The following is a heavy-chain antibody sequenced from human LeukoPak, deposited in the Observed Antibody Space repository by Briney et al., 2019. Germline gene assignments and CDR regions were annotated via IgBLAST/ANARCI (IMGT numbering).Heavy chain of an antibody. CDR1: GFTFGSYG. Sequence: GGSLRLSCAASGFTFGSYGMHWVRQAPGKGLEWVAVISYDGSDKYYADSVKGRFTISRDNSKNTLYLQVNSLRAEDTAVYYCAKGYSRGWRVEYWGQGTLVTVSP. J-gene: IGHJ4*02. V-gene: IGHV3-30*18. D-gene: IGHD6-19*01. CDR3: AKGYSRGWRVEY. CDR2: ISYDGSDK.